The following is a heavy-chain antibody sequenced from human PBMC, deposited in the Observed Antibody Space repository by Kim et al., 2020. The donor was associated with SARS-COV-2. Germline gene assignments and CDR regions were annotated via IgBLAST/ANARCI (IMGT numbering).Heavy chain of an antibody. J-gene: IGHJ6*02. Sequence: ADSVKGRFTISRDNAKNTLYLQMNSLRAEDTAVYYCARDLNEWIPYGMDVWGQGTTVTVSS. V-gene: IGHV3-74*01. CDR3: ARDLNEWIPYGMDV. D-gene: IGHD5-18*01.